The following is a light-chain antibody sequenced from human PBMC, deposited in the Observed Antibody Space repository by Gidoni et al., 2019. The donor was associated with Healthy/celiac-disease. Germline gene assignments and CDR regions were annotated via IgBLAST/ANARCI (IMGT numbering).Light chain of an antibody. V-gene: IGKV3-15*01. CDR2: GAS. CDR1: QSVSSN. J-gene: IGKJ3*01. Sequence: EIVMTQSPATLSVSPGERATLSCRASQSVSSNLAWYQQKPGQAPRLLIYGASTRATGIPARFSGSGSGTEFTLTISSLQSEDFAVYYCQQYNNSLGPXTKVDIK. CDR3: QQYNNS.